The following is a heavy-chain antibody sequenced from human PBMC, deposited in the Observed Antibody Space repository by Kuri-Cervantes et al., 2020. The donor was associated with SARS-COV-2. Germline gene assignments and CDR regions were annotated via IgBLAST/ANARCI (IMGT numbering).Heavy chain of an antibody. J-gene: IGHJ4*02. CDR2: IYYSGST. CDR3: ARVLRPGDFDY. V-gene: IGHV4-61*01. D-gene: IGHD1-14*01. CDR1: GYTISSGYY. Sequence: SETLSLTCTVSGYTISSGYYWGWIRQPPGKGLEWIGYIYYSGSTNYNPSLKSRVTISVDTSKNQFSLKLSSVTAADTAVYYCARVLRPGDFDYCGQGTLVTVSS.